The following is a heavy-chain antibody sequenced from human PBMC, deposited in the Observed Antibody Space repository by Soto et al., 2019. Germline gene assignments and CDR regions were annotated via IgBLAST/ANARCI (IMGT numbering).Heavy chain of an antibody. V-gene: IGHV1-69*02. CDR1: GGTFSSYT. D-gene: IGHD6-13*01. J-gene: IGHJ3*02. CDR3: ARGVEAAASRPDAFDI. Sequence: QVQLVQSGAEVKKPGSSVKVSCKASGGTFSSYTISWVRQAPGQGLEWMGRIIPILGIANYAQKFQGRVTITADKSTSTADMELSSLRSEDTAVYYCARGVEAAASRPDAFDIWGQGTMVTVSS. CDR2: IIPILGIA.